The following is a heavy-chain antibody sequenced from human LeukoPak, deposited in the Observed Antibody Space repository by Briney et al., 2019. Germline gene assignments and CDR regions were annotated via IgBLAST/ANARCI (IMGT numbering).Heavy chain of an antibody. V-gene: IGHV3-11*04. Sequence: PGGSLRLSCAASGFTFSDYYMSWIRQAPGKGLEWVSYISSSGSTIYYADSVKGRFTISRDNAKNSLYLQMNSLRAEDTAVYYCARDRRWELLLDLFDYWGQGTLVTVSS. CDR3: ARDRRWELLLDLFDY. D-gene: IGHD1-26*01. J-gene: IGHJ4*02. CDR1: GFTFSDYY. CDR2: ISSSGSTI.